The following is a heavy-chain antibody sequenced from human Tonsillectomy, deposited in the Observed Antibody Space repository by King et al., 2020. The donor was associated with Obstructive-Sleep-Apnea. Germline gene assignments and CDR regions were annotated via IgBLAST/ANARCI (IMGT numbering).Heavy chain of an antibody. V-gene: IGHV1-18*01. J-gene: IGHJ4*02. CDR2: ISTYNGNT. CDR3: ARSQWFGESDY. CDR1: GYTFISRG. Sequence: VQLVQSGAEVKKPGASVKVSCKASGYTFISRGITWVRQAPGQGLEWMGWISTYNGNTNYAQKLQGRVTMTTDTSTSTAYMELRTLRYDDTAVYYCARSQWFGESDYWGQGTLVTVSS. D-gene: IGHD3-10*01.